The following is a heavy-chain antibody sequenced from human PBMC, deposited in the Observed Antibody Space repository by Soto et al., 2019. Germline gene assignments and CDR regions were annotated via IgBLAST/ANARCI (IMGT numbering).Heavy chain of an antibody. V-gene: IGHV4-31*03. CDR3: GRAPGDYFDY. Sequence: QVQLQESGPGLVKPSQTLSLTCTVSGGSISSGGYYWSWIRQHPGKGLEWIGYIFYSGSTYYNPSFKGRVTISVDPSKNQFSLKLSSVTAADTAVYYCGRAPGDYFDYWGQGTLVTVSS. J-gene: IGHJ4*02. CDR2: IFYSGST. CDR1: GGSISSGGYY.